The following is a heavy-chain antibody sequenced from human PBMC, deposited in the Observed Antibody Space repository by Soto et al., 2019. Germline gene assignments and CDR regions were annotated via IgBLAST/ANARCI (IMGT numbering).Heavy chain of an antibody. CDR1: GGTFSSYT. Sequence: SVKVSCKASGGTFSSYTISWVRQAPGQGLEWMGRIIPILGIADYAQKFQGRVTITRDKSMSTVYMELSGLRSEDTAVYYCARRVVVDPASNPVALDTWGQGTMVTVSS. J-gene: IGHJ3*02. V-gene: IGHV1-69*02. CDR3: ARRVVVDPASNPVALDT. CDR2: IIPILGIA. D-gene: IGHD2-15*01.